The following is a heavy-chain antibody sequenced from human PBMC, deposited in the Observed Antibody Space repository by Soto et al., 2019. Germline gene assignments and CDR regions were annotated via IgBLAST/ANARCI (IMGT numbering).Heavy chain of an antibody. V-gene: IGHV3-30-3*01. J-gene: IGHJ4*02. Sequence: QVQLVESGGGVVQPGRSLRLSCAASGFTFSSYAMHWVRQAPGKGLEWVAVISYDGSNKYYADSVKGRFTISRDNSKNTLYLQMNSLRAEDTAVYYCASEQNSGCFDYWGQGTLVTVSS. CDR1: GFTFSSYA. CDR2: ISYDGSNK. D-gene: IGHD3-22*01. CDR3: ASEQNSGCFDY.